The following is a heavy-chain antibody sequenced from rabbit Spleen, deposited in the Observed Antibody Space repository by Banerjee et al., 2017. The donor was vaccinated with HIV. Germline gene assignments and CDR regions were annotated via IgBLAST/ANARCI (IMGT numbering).Heavy chain of an antibody. CDR3: VRDGDGTNVFWYFNF. CDR2: IDPVFGST. CDR1: GFDFSSNG. Sequence: QSLEESGGDLVKPGASLTLTCTASGFDFSSNGMCWVRQAPGKGLEWIGYIDPVFGSTDYASWAKGRFTISKTSPTTVTLQMTSLTAADTATYFCVRDGDGTNVFWYFNFWGPGTLVPVS. J-gene: IGHJ4*01. D-gene: IGHD7-1*01. V-gene: IGHV1S40*01.